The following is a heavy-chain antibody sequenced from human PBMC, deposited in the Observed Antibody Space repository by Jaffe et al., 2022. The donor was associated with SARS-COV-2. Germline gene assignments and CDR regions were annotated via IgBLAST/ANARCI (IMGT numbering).Heavy chain of an antibody. D-gene: IGHD6-13*01. CDR3: ARFGAAADNPEYYYYYYMDV. V-gene: IGHV4-59*01. Sequence: QVQLQESGPGLVKPSETLSLTCTVSGGSISSYYWSWIRQPPGKGLEWIGYIYYSGSTNYNPSLKSRVTISVDTSKNQFSLKLSSVTAADTAVYYCARFGAAADNPEYYYYYYMDVWGKGTTVTVSS. J-gene: IGHJ6*03. CDR2: IYYSGST. CDR1: GGSISSYY.